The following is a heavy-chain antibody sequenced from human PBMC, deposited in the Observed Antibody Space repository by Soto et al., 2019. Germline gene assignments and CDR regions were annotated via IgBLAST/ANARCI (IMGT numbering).Heavy chain of an antibody. CDR3: GRPERGYYYYGMDV. CDR1: GFTFSSYA. V-gene: IGHV3-23*01. J-gene: IGHJ6*02. D-gene: IGHD3-16*01. CDR2: ISGSGGSA. Sequence: EVQLLESGGGFVQPGGSLRLSCAASGFTFSSYAMSWVRQAPGTGLEWVSAISGSGGSAYYADSVKGRFTISRDKSKNTLYLQMNSLRAEYTAVYDFGRPERGYYYYGMDVGGQGTTFTVSS.